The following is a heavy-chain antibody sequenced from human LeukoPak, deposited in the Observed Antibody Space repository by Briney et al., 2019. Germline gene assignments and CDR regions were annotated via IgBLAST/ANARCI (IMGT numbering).Heavy chain of an antibody. CDR3: ARAGVGDGFQWLPLDY. V-gene: IGHV1-69*13. J-gene: IGHJ4*02. Sequence: SVKVSCKASGGTVSSYAISWVRQAPGQGLEWMGGIIPIFGTANYAQKFQGRVTITADESTSTAYMELSSLRSEDTAVFYCARAGVGDGFQWLPLDYWGQGTLVTVSS. CDR1: GGTVSSYA. D-gene: IGHD6-19*01. CDR2: IIPIFGTA.